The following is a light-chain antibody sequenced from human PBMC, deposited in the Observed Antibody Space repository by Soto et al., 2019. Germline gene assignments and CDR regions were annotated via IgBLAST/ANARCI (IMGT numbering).Light chain of an antibody. CDR1: QSVGSSY. V-gene: IGKV3-20*01. Sequence: EVGLTQSPGTLSLSPGERATLSCRTSQSVGSSYLAWYQQKPGQAPRLLIYGASRRATGIPDRFSGSGSGTEFTLTIDSLQSEDFAVYHCQQYDDWPPAFGGGTKVDIK. CDR3: QQYDDWPPA. J-gene: IGKJ4*01. CDR2: GAS.